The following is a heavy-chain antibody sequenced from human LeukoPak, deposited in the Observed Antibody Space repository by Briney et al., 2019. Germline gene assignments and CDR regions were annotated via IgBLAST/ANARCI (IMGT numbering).Heavy chain of an antibody. Sequence: PGASVKVSCKASGYTFTSYAMHWVRQAPGQRLEWMGWTNAGNGNTKYSQKFQGRVTITRDTSASTAYMELSSLRSEDTAVYYCARDRPYCSGGSCYSRFDYWGQGTLVTVSS. J-gene: IGHJ4*02. D-gene: IGHD2-15*01. V-gene: IGHV1-3*01. CDR2: TNAGNGNT. CDR1: GYTFTSYA. CDR3: ARDRPYCSGGSCYSRFDY.